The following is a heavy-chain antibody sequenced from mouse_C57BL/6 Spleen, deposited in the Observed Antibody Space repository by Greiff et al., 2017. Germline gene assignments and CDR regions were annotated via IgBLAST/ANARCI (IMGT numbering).Heavy chain of an antibody. V-gene: IGHV1-54*01. D-gene: IGHD2-1*01. CDR1: GYAFTNYL. CDR2: INPGSGGT. Sequence: QVQLQQSGAELVRPGTSVKVSCKASGYAFTNYLIEWIKQRPGQGLEWIGVINPGSGGTNYNEKFKGKAILTADKSSSTAYMQRSSLTSEDSAVYFCARDGNYDYWGQGTTLTVSS. J-gene: IGHJ2*01. CDR3: ARDGNYDY.